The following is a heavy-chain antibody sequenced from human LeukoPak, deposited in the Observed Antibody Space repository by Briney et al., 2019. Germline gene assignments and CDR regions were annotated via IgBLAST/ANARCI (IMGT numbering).Heavy chain of an antibody. Sequence: GASVNVSCKASGYTFTGYYMHWVRQAPGQGLEWMGWINPNSGGTNYAQKFQGWVTMTRDTSISTAYMELSRLRSDDTAVYYCARGGSVRYCSSTSCYAADRFFDYWGQGTLVTVSS. CDR1: GYTFTGYY. CDR3: ARGGSVRYCSSTSCYAADRFFDY. D-gene: IGHD2-2*01. V-gene: IGHV1-2*04. J-gene: IGHJ4*02. CDR2: INPNSGGT.